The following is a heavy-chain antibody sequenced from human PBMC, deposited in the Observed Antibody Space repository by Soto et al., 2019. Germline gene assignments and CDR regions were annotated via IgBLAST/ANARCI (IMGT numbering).Heavy chain of an antibody. D-gene: IGHD3-10*01. V-gene: IGHV4-31*03. J-gene: IGHJ4*02. CDR3: ATGDLAAGELFFGF. CDR1: GGSISSGGYY. Sequence: QVQLQESGPGLVKPSQTLSLTCTVSGGSISSGGYYCNWIRQLPGKGLEWIGYNHSTGSTFFNPSLKSRVTISVDTSKNQFSLKLSSVTAADTAVYYCATGDLAAGELFFGFWGQGTLVTVSS. CDR2: NHSTGST.